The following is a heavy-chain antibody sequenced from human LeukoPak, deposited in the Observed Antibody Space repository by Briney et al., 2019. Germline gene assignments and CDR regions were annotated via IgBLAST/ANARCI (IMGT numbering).Heavy chain of an antibody. CDR1: GYTFTSYG. Sequence: ASVKVSCKASGYTFTSYGISWERQAPGQGLEWMGWISAYNGNTNYAQKLQGRVTMTTDTSTSTAYMELRSLRSDDTAVYYCARDRTTIYYYYYMDVWGKGTTVTVSS. CDR3: ARDRTTIYYYYYMDV. J-gene: IGHJ6*03. V-gene: IGHV1-18*01. D-gene: IGHD1-26*01. CDR2: ISAYNGNT.